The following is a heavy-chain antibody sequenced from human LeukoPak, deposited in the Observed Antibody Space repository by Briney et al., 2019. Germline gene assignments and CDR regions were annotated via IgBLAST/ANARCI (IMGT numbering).Heavy chain of an antibody. J-gene: IGHJ4*02. V-gene: IGHV4-59*01. CDR1: GGSISSYY. CDR3: ARDPSWGYAGD. Sequence: SEILSSTCTVSGGSISSYYWSWLRQPPGKGLEWIGYIYYSGSTNYNPSLKSRVTISVDTSKNQFSLKLSSVTAADTAVYYCARDPSWGYAGDWGQGTLVTVSS. CDR2: IYYSGST. D-gene: IGHD5-18*01.